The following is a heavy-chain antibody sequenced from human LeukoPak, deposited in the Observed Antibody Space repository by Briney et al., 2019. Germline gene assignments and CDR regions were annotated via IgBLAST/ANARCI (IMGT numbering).Heavy chain of an antibody. V-gene: IGHV4-4*07. CDR3: ARVSMGELSLSTYYFDC. CDR1: GGSISSYY. CDR2: IYTSGST. Sequence: KPSETLSLTCTVSGGSISSYYWSWIRQPAGKGLEWIGRIYTSGSTNYNPSLKSRVTMSVDTSKNQFSLKLSSVTAADTAVYYCARVSMGELSLSTYYFDCWGQGTLVTVSS. J-gene: IGHJ4*02. D-gene: IGHD3-16*02.